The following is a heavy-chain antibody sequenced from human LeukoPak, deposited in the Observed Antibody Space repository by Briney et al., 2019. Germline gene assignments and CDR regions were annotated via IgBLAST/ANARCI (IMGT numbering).Heavy chain of an antibody. CDR2: ISSSSSYI. J-gene: IGHJ3*02. CDR3: ARDSGGSYYSAFDI. Sequence: PGGSLRLSCAASGFTFSSYSMNWVRQAPGKGLEWVSSISSSSSYIYYADSVKGRFTISRDNAKNSLYLQMNSLRAEDTAVYYCARDSGGSYYSAFDIWGQGTMVTVSS. V-gene: IGHV3-21*01. D-gene: IGHD1-26*01. CDR1: GFTFSSYS.